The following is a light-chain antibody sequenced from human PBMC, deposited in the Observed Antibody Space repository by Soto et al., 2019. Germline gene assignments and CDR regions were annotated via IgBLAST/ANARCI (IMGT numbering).Light chain of an antibody. Sequence: QSALTQPPSASGSPGQSVTISCTGTKSDIGVYDFVSWYQQHPGKAPRLIIYEVVQRPSGVPDRFSGSKSGNTASLTVSGLQAADEADYYCSSYKSSSSPSVFGTGTKVTVL. CDR3: SSYKSSSSPSV. V-gene: IGLV2-8*01. CDR2: EVV. CDR1: KSDIGVYDF. J-gene: IGLJ1*01.